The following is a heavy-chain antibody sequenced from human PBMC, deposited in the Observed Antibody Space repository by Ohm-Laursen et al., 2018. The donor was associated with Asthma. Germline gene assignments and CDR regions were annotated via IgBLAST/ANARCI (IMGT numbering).Heavy chain of an antibody. CDR2: MNPNSGNT. CDR3: ARLGYGGNSGFDY. CDR1: GYTFTSYD. V-gene: IGHV1-8*01. Sequence: SVKVSCKVSGYTFTSYDINWVRQATGQGLEWMGWMNPNSGNTDYERKFQGRVTMTRSTSISTAYLELSSLSSEDTAVYYCARLGYGGNSGFDYWGQGTLVTVSS. D-gene: IGHD4-23*01. J-gene: IGHJ4*02.